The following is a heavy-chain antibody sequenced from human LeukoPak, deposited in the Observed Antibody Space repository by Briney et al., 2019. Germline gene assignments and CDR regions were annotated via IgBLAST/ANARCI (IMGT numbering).Heavy chain of an antibody. CDR2: IIPILGIA. Sequence: GASVKVSRKASGGTFSSYAISWVRQAPGQGLEWMGRIIPILGIANYAQKFQGRVTITADKSTSTAYMELSSLRSEDTAVYYCARGPAGYVGYYYYGMDVWGQGTTVTVSS. V-gene: IGHV1-69*04. CDR3: ARGPAGYVGYYYYGMDV. CDR1: GGTFSSYA. J-gene: IGHJ6*02. D-gene: IGHD5-12*01.